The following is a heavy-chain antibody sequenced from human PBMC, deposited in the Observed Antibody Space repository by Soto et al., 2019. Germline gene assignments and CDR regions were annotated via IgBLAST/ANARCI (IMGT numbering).Heavy chain of an antibody. J-gene: IGHJ4*02. D-gene: IGHD3-3*02. V-gene: IGHV3-48*03. Sequence: GGSLRLSCAASGFAFSNYEMNWVRQAPGKGLEWVSYISLSGSTIYYADSVKGRFTISRDDAKNSLYLQMDSLRADDTAVYYCARESFSASPNFFDYWGQGTLVTVSS. CDR1: GFAFSNYE. CDR3: ARESFSASPNFFDY. CDR2: ISLSGSTI.